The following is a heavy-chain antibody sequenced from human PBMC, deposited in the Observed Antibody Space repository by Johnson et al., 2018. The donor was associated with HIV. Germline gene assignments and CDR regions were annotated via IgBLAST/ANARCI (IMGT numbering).Heavy chain of an antibody. V-gene: IGHV3-66*02. CDR3: ASDGWELLGVAAFDV. CDR2: IYSGDTT. J-gene: IGHJ3*01. D-gene: IGHD1-26*01. Sequence: VLLVESGGGLVQPGGSLRLSCAASGFTVSSYYMNWVRKAPGKGLEWVSVIYSGDTTYYADSVKGRFTISRDTSKNTLYLQMNSLRPEDTAVYYCASDGWELLGVAAFDVWGHGTMVTVSS. CDR1: GFTVSSYY.